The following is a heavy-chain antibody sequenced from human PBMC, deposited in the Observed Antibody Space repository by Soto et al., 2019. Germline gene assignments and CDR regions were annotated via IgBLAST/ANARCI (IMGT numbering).Heavy chain of an antibody. CDR2: IIPILGIA. Sequence: VSCKASGGTFSSYTISWVRQAPGQGLEWMGRIIPILGIANYAQKFQGRVTITADKSTSTAYMELSSLRSEDTAVYYCAREGSSSPRVDPWGKGSLVTVSS. CDR3: AREGSSSPRVDP. V-gene: IGHV1-69*04. J-gene: IGHJ5*02. D-gene: IGHD6-13*01. CDR1: GGTFSSYT.